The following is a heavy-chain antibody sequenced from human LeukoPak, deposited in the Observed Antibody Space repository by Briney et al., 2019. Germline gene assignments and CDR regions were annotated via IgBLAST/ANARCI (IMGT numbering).Heavy chain of an antibody. V-gene: IGHV4-59*11. Sequence: SETLSLTCTVSGGSISSHYWSWIRQTPGEGLEWIGQINYSGSTYYNPSIKTRVTLSIDTSKNQFSLKLSSVTAADTAVYYCARDIEAVGATLYFDYWGQGTLVTVSS. CDR1: GGSISSHY. CDR3: ARDIEAVGATLYFDY. D-gene: IGHD1-26*01. J-gene: IGHJ4*02. CDR2: INYSGST.